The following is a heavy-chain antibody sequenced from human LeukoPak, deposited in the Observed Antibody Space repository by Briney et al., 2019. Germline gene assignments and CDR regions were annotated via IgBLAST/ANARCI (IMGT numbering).Heavy chain of an antibody. CDR1: GGSTTSYY. J-gene: IGHJ5*02. CDR3: AALTYSYGFWWFDP. Sequence: PETLSLTCTLSGGSTTSYYSSWIRHPPGEGLEWIGYIYTSGSTNYNPSLKSRVTISVDTSKNQFSLKLSSVAAADTAVYYCAALTYSYGFWWFDPWGQGTLVTVSS. CDR2: IYTSGST. D-gene: IGHD5-18*01. V-gene: IGHV4-4*09.